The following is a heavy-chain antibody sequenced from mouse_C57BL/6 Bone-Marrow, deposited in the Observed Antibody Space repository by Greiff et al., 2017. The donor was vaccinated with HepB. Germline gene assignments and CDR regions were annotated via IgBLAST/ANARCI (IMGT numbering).Heavy chain of an antibody. CDR3: ARGYYGYRFAY. CDR2: ISSGSSTI. J-gene: IGHJ3*01. CDR1: GFTFSDYG. D-gene: IGHD2-2*01. V-gene: IGHV5-17*01. Sequence: EVMLVESGGGLVKPGGSLKLSCAASGFTFSDYGMHWVRQAPEKGLEWVAYISSGSSTIYYADTVKGRFTISRDNAKNTLFLQMTSLRSEDTAMYYCARGYYGYRFAYWAKGLWSLSLQ.